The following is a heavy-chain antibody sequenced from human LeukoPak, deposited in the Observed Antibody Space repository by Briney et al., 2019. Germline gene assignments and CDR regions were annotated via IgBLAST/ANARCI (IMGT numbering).Heavy chain of an antibody. CDR3: ARDNGWGSSSHFDY. V-gene: IGHV3-21*01. CDR1: GYTFTSYA. Sequence: SCKASGYTFTSYAMHWVRQAPGKGLEWVSSISSSSSYIYYADSVKGRFTISRDNAKNSLYLQMNSLRAEDTAVYYCARDNGWGSSSHFDYWGQGTLVTVSS. J-gene: IGHJ4*02. D-gene: IGHD6-6*01. CDR2: ISSSSSYI.